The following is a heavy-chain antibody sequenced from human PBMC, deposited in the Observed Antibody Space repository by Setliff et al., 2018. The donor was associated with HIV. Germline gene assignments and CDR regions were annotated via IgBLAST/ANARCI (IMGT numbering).Heavy chain of an antibody. CDR2: IMPLFGTV. CDR3: ASGENLQPRMDV. J-gene: IGHJ6*02. Sequence: SVKVSCKASGGTFNSHAFSWVRQAPGQGLEWMAGIMPLFGTVSHTQKFQGRVRISTDESTNTVYMELTSLRSEDTAVYYCASGENLQPRMDVWGQGTTVTVSS. CDR1: GGTFNSHA. V-gene: IGHV1-69*05. D-gene: IGHD5-18*01.